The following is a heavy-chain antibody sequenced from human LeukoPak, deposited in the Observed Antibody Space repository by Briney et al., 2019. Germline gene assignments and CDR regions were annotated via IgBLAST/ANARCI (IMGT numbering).Heavy chain of an antibody. D-gene: IGHD1-1*01. CDR3: DTNAY. V-gene: IGHV1-2*02. CDR2: INPNSGGT. J-gene: IGHJ4*02. CDR1: GYTFTAYN. Sequence: ASVKVSCKASGYTFTAYNIHWVRQAPGQGLEWMGWINPNSGGTNYAQKFQGRVTMTEDTSTDTAYMELSSLRSEDTAVYYCDTNAYWGQGTLVTVSS.